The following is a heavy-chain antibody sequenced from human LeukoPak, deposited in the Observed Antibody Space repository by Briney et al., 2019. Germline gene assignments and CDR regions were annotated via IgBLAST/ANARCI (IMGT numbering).Heavy chain of an antibody. D-gene: IGHD3-22*01. V-gene: IGHV1-8*01. CDR3: ARGLVKYYYDSSGPDAFDI. Sequence: ASVKVSCKASGYTFTSYDINWVRQATGQGLEWMGWMNPNSGNTGYAQKFQGRVNMTRNTSISTAYMELSSLRSEDTAVYYCARGLVKYYYDSSGPDAFDIWGQGTMVTVSS. J-gene: IGHJ3*02. CDR2: MNPNSGNT. CDR1: GYTFTSYD.